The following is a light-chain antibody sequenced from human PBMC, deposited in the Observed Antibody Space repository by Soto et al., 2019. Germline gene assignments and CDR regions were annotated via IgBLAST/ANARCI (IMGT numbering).Light chain of an antibody. CDR3: QHRNDWPIT. V-gene: IGKV3-11*01. CDR1: QSVYSN. Sequence: EVVLTQSPATLSLSPGERATHSCRASQSVYSNLAWYQQKPGQPPRLLISDVSNRATGIPARFSGSGYGTDFTLTISSLEPEDFAVYYCQHRNDWPITFGGGTKVEIK. CDR2: DVS. J-gene: IGKJ4*01.